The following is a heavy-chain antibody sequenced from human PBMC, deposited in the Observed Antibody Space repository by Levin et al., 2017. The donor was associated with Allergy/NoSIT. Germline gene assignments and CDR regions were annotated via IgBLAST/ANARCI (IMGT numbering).Heavy chain of an antibody. V-gene: IGHV3-23*01. CDR2: ISGSGGST. CDR1: GFTFSSYA. CDR3: ALGGGATGTLGY. J-gene: IGHJ4*02. Sequence: GESLKISCAASGFTFSSYAMSWVRQAPGKGLEWVSAISGSGGSTYYADSVKGRFTISRDNSKNTLYLQMNSLRAEDTAVYYCALGGGATGTLGYWGQGTLVTVSS. D-gene: IGHD5-12*01.